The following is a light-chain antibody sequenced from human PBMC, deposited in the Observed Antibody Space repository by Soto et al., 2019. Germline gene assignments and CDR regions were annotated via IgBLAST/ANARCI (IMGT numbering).Light chain of an antibody. CDR3: ETWDSNVWV. CDR2: LEGSGSY. V-gene: IGLV4-60*02. CDR1: SGHSSYI. Sequence: QIVLTQSSSASASLGSSVKLTCTLSSGHSSYIIAWHQQQPGKAPRYLMKLEGSGSYNKGSGVPDRFSGSSSGADRYLTISNLQFEDEADYYCETWDSNVWVFGGGTKLTVL. J-gene: IGLJ3*02.